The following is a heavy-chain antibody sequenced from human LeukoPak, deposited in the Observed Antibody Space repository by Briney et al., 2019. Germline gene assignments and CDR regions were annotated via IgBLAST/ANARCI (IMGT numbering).Heavy chain of an antibody. CDR1: GFTFSSNA. D-gene: IGHD1-26*01. CDR2: ISGSGGST. Sequence: GGSLRLSCAASGFTFSSNAMNWVRQAPGKGLEWVSAISGSGGSTYYADSVKGRFTISRDNSKSTLYLQMNSLRAEDTAVYYCAKAHSGSYYSGINWGQGTLVTVSS. V-gene: IGHV3-23*01. J-gene: IGHJ4*02. CDR3: AKAHSGSYYSGIN.